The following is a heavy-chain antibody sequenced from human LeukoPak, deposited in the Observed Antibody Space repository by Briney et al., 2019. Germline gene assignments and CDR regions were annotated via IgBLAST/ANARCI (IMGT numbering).Heavy chain of an antibody. CDR3: AREGSRYSRKKYGMDV. J-gene: IGHJ6*02. CDR1: GYTFTSYG. V-gene: IGHV1-18*01. Sequence: ASVKVSCKASGYTFTSYGISWVRQAPGQGLEWVGWISAYNGNTNYAQKLQGRVTMTTDTSTSTAYMKLRSLRSDDTAVYYCAREGSRYSRKKYGMDVWGQGTTVTVSS. D-gene: IGHD6-13*01. CDR2: ISAYNGNT.